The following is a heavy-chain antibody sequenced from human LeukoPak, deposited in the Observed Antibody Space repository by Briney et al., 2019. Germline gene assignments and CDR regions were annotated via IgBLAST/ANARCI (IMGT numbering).Heavy chain of an antibody. V-gene: IGHV4-39*07. J-gene: IGHJ6*03. D-gene: IGHD4-11*01. CDR1: GGSISSSSYY. CDR2: FYYSGST. Sequence: NPSETLSLTCTVSGGSISSSSYYWGWIRQPPGKGLEWIGSFYYSGSTYYNPSLKSRVTISVDTSKNQFSLKLSSVTAADTAVYFCARGRVSSSTWYSTYYYFFYMDFWGKGTTVTVSS. CDR3: ARGRVSSSTWYSTYYYFFYMDF.